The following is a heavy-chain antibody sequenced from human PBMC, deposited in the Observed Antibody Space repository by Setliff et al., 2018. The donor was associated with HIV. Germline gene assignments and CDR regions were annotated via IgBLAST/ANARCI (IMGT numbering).Heavy chain of an antibody. CDR2: INPGDGST. CDR1: GYRFTDFY. CDR3: ARDATYDYVWGTSSLVLDY. D-gene: IGHD3-16*01. J-gene: IGHJ4*02. Sequence: ASVKVSKTFGYRFTDFYVNWVRQAPGQGLEWMGWINPGDGSTIYAQKFQGRVTMTRDTSTSTLYMELSSLRSEDTAVYYCARDATYDYVWGTSSLVLDYWGQGTLVTVSS. V-gene: IGHV1-46*01.